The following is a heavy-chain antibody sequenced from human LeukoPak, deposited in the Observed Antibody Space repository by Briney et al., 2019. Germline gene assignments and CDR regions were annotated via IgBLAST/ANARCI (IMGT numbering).Heavy chain of an antibody. CDR3: ARGLYSGNDY. CDR2: MNPNSGNT. D-gene: IGHD1-26*01. V-gene: IGHV1-8*01. J-gene: IGHJ4*02. Sequence: WVRQAXGQGLEWMGWMNPNSGNTGYAQKFQGRVTMTRNTSISTAYMELSSLRSEDTAVYYCARGLYSGNDYWGQGTLVTVSS.